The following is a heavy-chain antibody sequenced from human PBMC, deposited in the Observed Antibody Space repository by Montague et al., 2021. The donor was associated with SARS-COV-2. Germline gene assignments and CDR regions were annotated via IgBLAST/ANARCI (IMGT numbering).Heavy chain of an antibody. CDR1: GGSITNNIDY. D-gene: IGHD3-22*01. J-gene: IGHJ3*01. V-gene: IGHV4-39*02. CDR3: ARLKRYFDSSGSPSAFDF. CDR2: IYYTGNT. Sequence: SETLSLTCTVSGGSITNNIDYWAWIRRPPGKGLEWIGSIYYTGNTYYNPSLKSRVTISVVTSKNHFTLKLSSATAAETAVYYRARLKRYFDSSGSPSAFDFWGQGTKVTVSS.